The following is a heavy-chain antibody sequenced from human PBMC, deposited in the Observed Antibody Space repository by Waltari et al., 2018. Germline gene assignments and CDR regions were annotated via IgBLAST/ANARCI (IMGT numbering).Heavy chain of an antibody. CDR3: ARDLVGAPPAGVAFDI. Sequence: QVQLQESGPGLVKPSETLSLTCTVPGGSISSYYWSWIRQPPGKGLEWIGYMEYGGSTNYNTSLKSRVAISVDTSKNQFSLKLSSVTAADTAVYYCARDLVGAPPAGVAFDIWGQGTMVTVSS. D-gene: IGHD1-26*01. CDR1: GGSISSYY. V-gene: IGHV4-59*01. CDR2: MEYGGST. J-gene: IGHJ3*02.